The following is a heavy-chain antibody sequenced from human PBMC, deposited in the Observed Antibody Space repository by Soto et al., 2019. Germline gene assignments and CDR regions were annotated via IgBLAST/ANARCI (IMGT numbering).Heavy chain of an antibody. J-gene: IGHJ4*02. Sequence: GGSLRLSCAASGFTFSSYMMNWVRQAPGKGLEWVSYISSSSSTIYYANSVRGRFTISRDNAKNSLDLQMKSLRADDTAVYYYARTPAVTTAGDYWGQGTLVTVSS. CDR1: GFTFSSYM. CDR2: ISSSSSTI. CDR3: ARTPAVTTAGDY. D-gene: IGHD4-17*01. V-gene: IGHV3-48*01.